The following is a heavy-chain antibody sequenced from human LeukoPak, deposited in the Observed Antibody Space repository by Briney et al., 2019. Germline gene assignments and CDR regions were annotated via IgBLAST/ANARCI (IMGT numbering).Heavy chain of an antibody. J-gene: IGHJ4*02. V-gene: IGHV4-61*02. CDR2: IYTSGST. D-gene: IGHD3-10*01. CDR3: ARERGVTYYYGSGSYPDY. CDR1: GGSISSDGYY. Sequence: SETLSLTCTVSGGSISSDGYYWSWIRQPAGKGLEWIGRIYTSGSTNYNPSLKSRVTISVDTAKNQFSQKLSSGTAADTAVYYCARERGVTYYYGSGSYPDYWGQGTLVAVSS.